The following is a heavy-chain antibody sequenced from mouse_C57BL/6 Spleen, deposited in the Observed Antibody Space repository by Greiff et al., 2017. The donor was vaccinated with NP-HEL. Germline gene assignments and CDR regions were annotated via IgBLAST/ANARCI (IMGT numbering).Heavy chain of an antibody. Sequence: VQLQQSGAELVMPGASVKLSCKASGYTFTSYWMHWVKQRPGQGLEWIGEIDPSDSYTNYTQKFKGKSTLTVDKSSSTAYMQLSSLTSEDSAVYYCARSGYDVWYFDVWGTGTTVTVSS. V-gene: IGHV1-69*01. J-gene: IGHJ1*03. CDR3: ARSGYDVWYFDV. CDR2: IDPSDSYT. CDR1: GYTFTSYW. D-gene: IGHD2-2*01.